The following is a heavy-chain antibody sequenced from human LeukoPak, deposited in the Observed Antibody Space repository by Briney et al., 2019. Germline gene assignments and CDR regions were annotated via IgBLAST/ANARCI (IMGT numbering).Heavy chain of an antibody. Sequence: GGSLRLSCAASGFIVSKNYLSWVRQAPGKGLEWVSTIYSGGSTYYADSVKGRFTISRDDSRETVYLQMNTLRVEETAVYFCAXXNPRLKTYFDYWGQGTLVAVSS. CDR3: AXXNPRLKTYFDY. V-gene: IGHV3-66*01. D-gene: IGHD3-22*01. J-gene: IGHJ4*02. CDR1: GFIVSKNY. CDR2: IYSGGST.